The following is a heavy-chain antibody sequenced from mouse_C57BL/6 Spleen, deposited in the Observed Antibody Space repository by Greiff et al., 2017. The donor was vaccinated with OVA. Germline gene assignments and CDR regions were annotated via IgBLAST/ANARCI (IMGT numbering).Heavy chain of an antibody. CDR3: TTPPITTVVAIDY. CDR1: GFNIKDDY. CDR2: IDPENGDT. V-gene: IGHV14-4*01. D-gene: IGHD1-1*01. J-gene: IGHJ2*01. Sequence: EVKLMESGAELVRPGASVKLSCTASGFNIKDDYMHWVKQRPEQGLEWIGRIDPENGDTEYASKFQGKATITADTSSNTAYLQLSSLTSEDTAVYYCTTPPITTVVAIDYWGQGTTLTVSS.